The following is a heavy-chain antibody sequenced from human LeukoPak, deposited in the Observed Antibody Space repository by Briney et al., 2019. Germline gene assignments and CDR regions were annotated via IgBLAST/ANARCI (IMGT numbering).Heavy chain of an antibody. CDR3: ARDPPRGSEDAFDI. V-gene: IGHV3-21*01. J-gene: IGHJ3*02. CDR1: GFTFSSYS. Sequence: GGSLRLSCAASGFTFSSYSMNWVRQAPGKGLEWVSSISSSSSYIYYADSVKGRFTISRDNAKNSLYLQMNSLRAEDTAVYYCARDPPRGSEDAFDIWGQGTMDTVSS. CDR2: ISSSSSYI. D-gene: IGHD3-10*01.